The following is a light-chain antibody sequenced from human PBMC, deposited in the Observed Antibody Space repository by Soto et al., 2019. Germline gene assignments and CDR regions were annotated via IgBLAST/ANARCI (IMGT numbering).Light chain of an antibody. CDR2: EVS. J-gene: IGLJ1*01. CDR3: SSYAGSNNYV. Sequence: QSARTQPPSASRSPGQSVTISCTGTSSDVGAYNYLSWYQQHPGKAPKLMIYEVSKRPSGVPDRFSGSKSGNTASLTVSGLQAEDEADYYCSSYAGSNNYVFGTGTKVTVL. V-gene: IGLV2-8*01. CDR1: SSDVGAYNY.